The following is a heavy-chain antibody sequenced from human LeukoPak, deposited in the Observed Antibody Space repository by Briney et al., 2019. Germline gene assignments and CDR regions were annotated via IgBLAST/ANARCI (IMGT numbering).Heavy chain of an antibody. D-gene: IGHD5-18*01. CDR2: ISSSDDST. J-gene: IGHJ4*01. CDR1: GFTFGYYD. Sequence: PGGSLRLSCAASGFTFGYYDMSWVRQAPGKGLKWVSIISSSDDSTYYADSVTGRFTISTDRATNTLYLQMNSLRAEDTALYYCAKGSSRGSSSALDYWGQGTLVTVSS. V-gene: IGHV3-23*01. CDR3: AKGSSRGSSSALDY.